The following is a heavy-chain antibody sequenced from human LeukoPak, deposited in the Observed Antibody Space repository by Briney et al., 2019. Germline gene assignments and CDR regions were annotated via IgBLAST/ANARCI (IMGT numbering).Heavy chain of an antibody. CDR1: GFTFSSYW. V-gene: IGHV3-7*01. CDR2: IKQDGSEK. CDR3: ARETYGSGSYYEIFDY. Sequence: GGSLRLSCAASGFTFSSYWMSWVRQAPGKGLEWVANIKQDGSEKYYVDSVKGRFTISRDNAKNSLYLQMNSLRAEGTAVYYCARETYGSGSYYEIFDYWGQGTLVTVSS. J-gene: IGHJ4*02. D-gene: IGHD3-10*01.